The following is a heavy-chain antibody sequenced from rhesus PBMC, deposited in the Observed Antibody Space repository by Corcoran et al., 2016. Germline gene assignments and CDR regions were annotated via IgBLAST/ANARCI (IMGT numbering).Heavy chain of an antibody. CDR1: VYSITRGHY. D-gene: IGHD2-39*01. J-gene: IGHJ4*01. V-gene: IGHV4-99*02. CDR3: AREASTYWH. CDR2: ISGQSGNT. Sequence: QVHLQASAPGRVKPPVTRSLTCAFSVYSITRGHYWGGFLQPPGKGREYIGYISGQSGNTYYNTSLESRVTISKDTSKNQFSLKLTSVTAADTAVYYCAREASTYWHWGQGVLVTVSS.